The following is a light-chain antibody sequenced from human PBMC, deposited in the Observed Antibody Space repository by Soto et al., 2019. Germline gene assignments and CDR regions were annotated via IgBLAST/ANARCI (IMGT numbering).Light chain of an antibody. V-gene: IGLV1-44*01. CDR2: SND. CDR1: GSTXGINT. J-gene: IGLJ3*02. CDR3: AVWGNNLNGPGV. Sequence: QPVLTQPPSASGPPGQRVTISXXGSGSTXGINTVVWYQQLPGTAPKLLIYSNDQRPLGVPDRFSVSRSGTSASLAISGLQPDDEGIYYCAVWGNNLNGPGVFGGGTKLTVL.